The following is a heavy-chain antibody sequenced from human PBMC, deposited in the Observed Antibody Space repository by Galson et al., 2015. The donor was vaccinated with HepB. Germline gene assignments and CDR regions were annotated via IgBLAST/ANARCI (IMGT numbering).Heavy chain of an antibody. CDR1: GFTFSSYA. D-gene: IGHD4-17*01. J-gene: IGHJ4*02. CDR3: ARGDDYGDYVDF. V-gene: IGHV3-23*01. Sequence: SLRLSCAASGFTFSSYAVSWVRQAPGKGLEWVSTISGSGGSTYYADSVKGRFTISRDNSKNTLYLQMNSLRAEDTAVYYCARGDDYGDYVDFWGQGTLVTVSS. CDR2: ISGSGGST.